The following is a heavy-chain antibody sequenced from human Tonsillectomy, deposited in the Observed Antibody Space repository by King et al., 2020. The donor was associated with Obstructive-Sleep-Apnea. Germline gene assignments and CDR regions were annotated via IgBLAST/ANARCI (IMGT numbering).Heavy chain of an antibody. CDR1: GFTFSDVW. Sequence: VQLVESGGDLVKPGGSLRLSCAASGFTFSDVWMSWVRQAPGKGLKWVGRIKSKSDGETTDYAAPVKGRFTISRDDSKNTLYLQMNSLKTEDTAVYYCTTEAPIWFGESIGASDCWGQGTLVTVSS. J-gene: IGHJ4*02. V-gene: IGHV3-15*01. D-gene: IGHD3-10*01. CDR3: TTEAPIWFGESIGASDC. CDR2: IKSKSDGETT.